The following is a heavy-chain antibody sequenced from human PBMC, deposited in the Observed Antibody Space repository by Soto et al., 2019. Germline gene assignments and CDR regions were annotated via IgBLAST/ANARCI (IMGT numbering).Heavy chain of an antibody. CDR2: IIPIFGTA. CDR1: GGTFSSYA. J-gene: IGHJ6*02. V-gene: IGHV1-69*13. D-gene: IGHD3-22*01. CDR3: ARDRTMIVVALSYYYYGMDV. Sequence: ASVKVSCKASGGTFSSYAISWVRQAPGQGLEWMGGIIPIFGTANYAQKFQGRVTITADESTSTAYMELSSLRSEDTAVYYCARDRTMIVVALSYYYYGMDVWGQGTTVPVYS.